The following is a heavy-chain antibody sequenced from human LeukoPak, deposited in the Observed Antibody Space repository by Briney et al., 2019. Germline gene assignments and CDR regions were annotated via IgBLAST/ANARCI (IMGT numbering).Heavy chain of an antibody. CDR1: GYSFTSYW. Sequence: GESLKISCKGSGYSFTSYWIGWGRQMPGKGLEWRGIIYPVDSDTRYSPSLQGQVTISADNSISTAYLQWSSLKASETDMYYCESRYGDSDAGSDLFDYWGPGTLVTVSS. V-gene: IGHV5-51*01. CDR3: ESRYGDSDAGSDLFDY. CDR2: IYPVDSDT. J-gene: IGHJ4*02. D-gene: IGHD4-17*01.